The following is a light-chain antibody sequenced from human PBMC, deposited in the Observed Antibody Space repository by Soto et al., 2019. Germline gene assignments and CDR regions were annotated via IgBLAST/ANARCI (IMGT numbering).Light chain of an antibody. J-gene: IGKJ1*01. CDR1: QSVSSTY. CDR3: QQYGGSFPP. V-gene: IGKV3-20*01. CDR2: DAS. Sequence: EIVLTQSPGTLSLSPGERATLSCRASQSVSSTYFAWYQQRPGQALRLLIYDASNRAPGTPARFSGSGSGTDFTLTISRLEPEDFEVYYCQQYGGSFPPFGQGTKMEIK.